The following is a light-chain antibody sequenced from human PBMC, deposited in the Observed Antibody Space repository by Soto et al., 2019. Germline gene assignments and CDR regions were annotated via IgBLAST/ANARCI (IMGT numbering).Light chain of an antibody. CDR1: SSDVGGYNY. J-gene: IGLJ1*01. V-gene: IGLV2-14*01. Sequence: QSVLPQPASLSGSPGQSIAISCTGTSSDVGGYNYVSWYQQHPGKAPKLIIYDVSSRPSGVSNRFSGSKSGNTASLTISGLQAEDEADYYCSSYTSSTTEVFGTGTKVTVL. CDR2: DVS. CDR3: SSYTSSTTEV.